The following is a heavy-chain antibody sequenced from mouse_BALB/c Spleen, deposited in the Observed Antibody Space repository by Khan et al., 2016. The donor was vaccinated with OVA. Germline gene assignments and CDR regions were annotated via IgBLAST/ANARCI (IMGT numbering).Heavy chain of an antibody. V-gene: IGHV1S136*01. CDR1: GYTFTSYV. D-gene: IGHD2-13*01. Sequence: IQLVQSGPELVKPGASVKMSCKASGYTFTSYVMHWVKQKPGLGLEWIGYIYPFNDDTKYNEKFKGEATLTSDKSSSTAYMELSSLTSEDSAVYYCAPVGNDYVSFAYWGQGTLVTVSA. CDR2: IYPFNDDT. J-gene: IGHJ3*01. CDR3: APVGNDYVSFAY.